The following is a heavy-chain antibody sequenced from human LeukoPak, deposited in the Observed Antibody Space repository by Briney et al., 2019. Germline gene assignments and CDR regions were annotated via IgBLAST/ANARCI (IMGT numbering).Heavy chain of an antibody. CDR1: GFTFSSYA. J-gene: IGHJ4*02. V-gene: IGHV3-30-3*01. D-gene: IGHD3-22*01. CDR3: ARLSYYDSSGYPFDY. Sequence: GGSLRLSCAASGFTFSSYAMHWVRQAPGKGLEWVAVISYDGSNKYYADSVKGRFTISRDNSKNTLYPQMNSLRAEDTAVYYCARLSYYDSSGYPFDYWGQGTLVTVSS. CDR2: ISYDGSNK.